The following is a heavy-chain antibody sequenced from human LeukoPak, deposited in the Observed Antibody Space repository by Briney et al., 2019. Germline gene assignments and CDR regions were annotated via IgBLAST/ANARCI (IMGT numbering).Heavy chain of an antibody. J-gene: IGHJ4*02. CDR2: ISGSGGST. D-gene: IGHD3-3*01. Sequence: PGASLRLSCAASGFTFSSYAMGWIRQAPGKGLEWVSAISGSGGSTYYADSVKGRFTISRDNSKNTLYLQMNSLRAEDTAVYYCAKTEWLLSVDYWGQGTLVTVSS. V-gene: IGHV3-23*01. CDR1: GFTFSSYA. CDR3: AKTEWLLSVDY.